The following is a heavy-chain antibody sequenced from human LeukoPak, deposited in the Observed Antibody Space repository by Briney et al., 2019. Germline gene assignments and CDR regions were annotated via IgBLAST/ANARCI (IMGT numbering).Heavy chain of an antibody. Sequence: ASVKISCKASGGTFSSYAISWVRQAPGQGLEWMGGIIPIFGTANYAQKFQGRVTITADKSTSTAYMELSSLRSEDTAVYYCARGDGSYWFDPWGQGTLVTVSS. CDR3: ARGDGSYWFDP. D-gene: IGHD1-26*01. V-gene: IGHV1-69*06. CDR2: IIPIFGTA. J-gene: IGHJ5*02. CDR1: GGTFSSYA.